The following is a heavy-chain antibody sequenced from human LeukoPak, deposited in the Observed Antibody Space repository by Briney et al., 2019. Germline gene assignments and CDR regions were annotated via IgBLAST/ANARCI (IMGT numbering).Heavy chain of an antibody. D-gene: IGHD4-17*01. CDR2: IYYSGST. J-gene: IGHJ5*02. V-gene: IGHV4-59*01. Sequence: SEALSLTCTVSVGSISSYYWSWVWQPPGKGVGCVGYIYYSGSTNYNPYLTSRVTISVDTSKNQSSLKLSSVTAADTAVYSCARSLRPLVVQDWFDPWGQRTLVTVSS. CDR3: ARSLRPLVVQDWFDP. CDR1: VGSISSYY.